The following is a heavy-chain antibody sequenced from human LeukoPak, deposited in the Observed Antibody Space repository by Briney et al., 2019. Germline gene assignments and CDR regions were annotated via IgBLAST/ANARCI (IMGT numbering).Heavy chain of an antibody. V-gene: IGHV3-30-3*01. J-gene: IGHJ5*02. D-gene: IGHD3-10*01. CDR3: ARDRFGELLYGGWFDP. CDR1: GFTFSSYA. Sequence: GRSLRLSCAASGFTFSSYAMHWVRQAPGKGLEWVAVISYDGSNKYYADSVKGRFTISRDNSKNTLYLQMNSLRAEDTAVYYCARDRFGELLYGGWFDPWGQGTLVTVSS. CDR2: ISYDGSNK.